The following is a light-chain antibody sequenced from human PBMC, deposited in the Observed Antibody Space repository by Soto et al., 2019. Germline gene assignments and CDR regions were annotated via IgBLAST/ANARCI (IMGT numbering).Light chain of an antibody. CDR1: SSDVGGNNF. J-gene: IGLJ1*01. Sequence: QSVLTQPRSVSGSPGQSVTISCTGSSSDVGGNNFVSWYQQQPGRAPKLLISDVSQRPSGVPERFSGSKSGNTASLTISGLQAEDEADYYCSSYTSISLYVFGGGTKVTVL. V-gene: IGLV2-11*01. CDR2: DVS. CDR3: SSYTSISLYV.